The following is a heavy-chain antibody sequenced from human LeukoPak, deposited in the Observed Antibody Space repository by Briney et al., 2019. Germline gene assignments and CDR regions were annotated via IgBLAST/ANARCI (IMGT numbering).Heavy chain of an antibody. CDR2: IKQDGSEK. CDR3: TREAAAGIDY. J-gene: IGHJ4*02. CDR1: GFPFSTYW. D-gene: IGHD6-13*01. Sequence: GGSLSLSCAASGFPFSTYWMSWVRQAPGKGLEWVANIKQDGSEKYYLDSVKGRFTISRDNAKNSLYLQMNSLRAEDTAVYFCTREAAAGIDYWGQGTLVTVSS. V-gene: IGHV3-7*01.